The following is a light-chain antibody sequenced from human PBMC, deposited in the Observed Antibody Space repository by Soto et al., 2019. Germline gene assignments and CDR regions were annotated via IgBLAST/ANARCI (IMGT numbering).Light chain of an antibody. V-gene: IGLV2-11*01. J-gene: IGLJ1*01. CDR3: CSYAGSYPFV. CDR1: SSDVGGHNY. Sequence: QSALTQPRSVSGSPGQSVTISCTGTSSDVGGHNYVSWYQHHPGKAPKLMIYDVDKRPSGVPGRFSGSKSGNTASLTISGLQAEDEADYYCCSYAGSYPFVFGTGTKVTVL. CDR2: DVD.